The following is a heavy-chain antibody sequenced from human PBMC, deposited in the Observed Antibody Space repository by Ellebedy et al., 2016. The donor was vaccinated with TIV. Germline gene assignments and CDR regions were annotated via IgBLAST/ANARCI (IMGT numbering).Heavy chain of an antibody. CDR3: ASRLITIFGVLGDYYYGMDV. CDR2: IYIGGST. V-gene: IGHV3-53*04. Sequence: GGSLRLSCAASGFTVSSNYMSWVRQAPGKGLEWVSVIYIGGSTDYADSVKGRFTISRHNSKNTLFLQMNSLRAEDTAVYYCASRLITIFGVLGDYYYGMDVWGQGTTVTVSS. D-gene: IGHD3-3*01. J-gene: IGHJ6*02. CDR1: GFTVSSNY.